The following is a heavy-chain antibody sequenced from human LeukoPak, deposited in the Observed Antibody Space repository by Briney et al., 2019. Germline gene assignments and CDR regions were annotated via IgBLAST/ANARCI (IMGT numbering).Heavy chain of an antibody. Sequence: PSQTLSLTCTVSGGSISSGGHYWSWIRQPPGKGLEWIGYIYHSGSTYYNPSLKSRVTISVDTSKNQFSLKLSSVTAADTAVYYCARRRRWNPTGAFDIWGQGTMVTVSS. J-gene: IGHJ3*02. V-gene: IGHV4-30-2*01. CDR3: ARRRRWNPTGAFDI. D-gene: IGHD2-8*02. CDR2: IYHSGST. CDR1: GGSISSGGHY.